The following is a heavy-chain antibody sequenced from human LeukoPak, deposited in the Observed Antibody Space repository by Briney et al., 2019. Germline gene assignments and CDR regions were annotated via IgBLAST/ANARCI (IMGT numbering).Heavy chain of an antibody. D-gene: IGHD2-2*01. Sequence: GASVKVSCRASGYTFTSYDINWVRQATGQGLEWMGWMNPNSGNTGYAQKFQGRVTITRNTSISTAYMELSSLRSEDTAVYYCARDSTDEYCSSTSCYYPLYYYYYYMDVWGKGTTVTVSS. V-gene: IGHV1-8*03. CDR3: ARDSTDEYCSSTSCYYPLYYYYYYMDV. J-gene: IGHJ6*03. CDR2: MNPNSGNT. CDR1: GYTFTSYD.